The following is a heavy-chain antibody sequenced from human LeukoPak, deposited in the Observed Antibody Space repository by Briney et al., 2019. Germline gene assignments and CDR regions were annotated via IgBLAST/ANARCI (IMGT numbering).Heavy chain of an antibody. CDR2: IDSSGGYM. J-gene: IGHJ6*03. Sequence: PGGSLRLSCEASGFTFNTYSMNWARQAPGKGLEWVSSIDSSGGYMFYADSVKGRFTISRDNAKNSLYLQMNSLRAEDTALYYCAKDIGPLRYYYMDVWGKGTTVTISS. CDR3: AKDIGPLRYYYMDV. V-gene: IGHV3-21*04. D-gene: IGHD4-17*01. CDR1: GFTFNTYS.